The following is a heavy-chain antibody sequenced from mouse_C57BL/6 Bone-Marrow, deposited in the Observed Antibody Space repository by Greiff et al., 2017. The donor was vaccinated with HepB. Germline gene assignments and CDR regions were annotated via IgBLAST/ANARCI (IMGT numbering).Heavy chain of an antibody. D-gene: IGHD2-2*01. J-gene: IGHJ3*01. CDR2: IYPGDGDT. V-gene: IGHV1-82*01. CDR1: GYAFSSSW. CDR3: ATMVTRSEFAY. Sequence: QVQLQQSGPELVKPGASVKISCKASGYAFSSSWMNWVKQRPGKGLEWIGRIYPGDGDTNYNGKFKGKATLTADKSSSTAYMQLSSLTSEDSAVYFCATMVTRSEFAYWGQGTLVTVSA.